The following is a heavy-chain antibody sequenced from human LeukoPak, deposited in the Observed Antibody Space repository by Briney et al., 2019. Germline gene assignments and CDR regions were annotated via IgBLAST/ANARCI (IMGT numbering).Heavy chain of an antibody. V-gene: IGHV3-7*01. Sequence: PGGSLRLSCAASGFTFSSYWMSWVRQAPGKGLEWVANIKQDGSEKYYVDSVKGRFTISRDNAKNSLYLQMNSLRAEDTAVYYCARDSGSYPKAFDYWGQGTLVTVSS. D-gene: IGHD1-26*01. CDR1: GFTFSSYW. CDR3: ARDSGSYPKAFDY. CDR2: IKQDGSEK. J-gene: IGHJ4*02.